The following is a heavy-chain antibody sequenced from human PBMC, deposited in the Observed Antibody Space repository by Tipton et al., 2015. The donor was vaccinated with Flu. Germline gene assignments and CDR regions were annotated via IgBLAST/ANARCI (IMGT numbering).Heavy chain of an antibody. CDR2: MFHSGST. J-gene: IGHJ3*02. Sequence: GSLRFSCTVSGYSVTGGYYWGWIRQPPGKGLEYIGYMFHSGSTYYNPSLRSRVTISVDTSKNQFSLKLSSVTAADTAVYYCAREGVGNAFDIWGQGTMVTVSS. D-gene: IGHD1-26*01. CDR1: GYSVTGGYY. V-gene: IGHV4-38-2*02. CDR3: AREGVGNAFDI.